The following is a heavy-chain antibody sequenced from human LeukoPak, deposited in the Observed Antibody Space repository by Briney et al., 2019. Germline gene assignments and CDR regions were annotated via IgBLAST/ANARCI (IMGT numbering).Heavy chain of an antibody. Sequence: ASVKVSCKVSGYTLTELSMHWVRQAPGKGLEWMRGFDPEDGETIYAQKFQGRVTMTEDTSTDTAYMELSSLRSEDTAVYYCATSLVDCSGGSCYGNWFDPWGQGTLVTVSS. CDR1: GYTLTELS. CDR2: FDPEDGET. V-gene: IGHV1-24*01. J-gene: IGHJ5*02. D-gene: IGHD2-15*01. CDR3: ATSLVDCSGGSCYGNWFDP.